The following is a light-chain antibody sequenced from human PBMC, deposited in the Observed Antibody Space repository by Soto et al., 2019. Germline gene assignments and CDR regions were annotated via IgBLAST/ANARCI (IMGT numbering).Light chain of an antibody. V-gene: IGKV3-11*01. CDR2: EAS. Sequence: VLTQSPDTLSLSPGERATLSCRASQDVGKFLVWYHQKPGLSPSLVIYEASKRATDIPDRFSGSGSGTAFTLSINRPEPEVVGFYYCQQRNSWPLTFGGGTKVELK. CDR1: QDVGKF. CDR3: QQRNSWPLT. J-gene: IGKJ4*01.